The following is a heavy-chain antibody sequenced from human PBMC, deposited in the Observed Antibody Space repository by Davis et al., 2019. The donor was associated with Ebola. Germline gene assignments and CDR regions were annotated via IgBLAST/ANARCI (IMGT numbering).Heavy chain of an antibody. J-gene: IGHJ5*02. CDR1: GGSISTHY. CDR2: IYYSGST. CDR3: ASKPNNWFDP. Sequence: SETLSLTCTVSGGSISTHYWSWIRQPPGKGLEWIGYIYYSGSTTYNPSLRSRVTISVDTSKTQFSLKVSSVTAADTAVYYCASKPNNWFDPWGQGTLVTVSS. V-gene: IGHV4-59*11.